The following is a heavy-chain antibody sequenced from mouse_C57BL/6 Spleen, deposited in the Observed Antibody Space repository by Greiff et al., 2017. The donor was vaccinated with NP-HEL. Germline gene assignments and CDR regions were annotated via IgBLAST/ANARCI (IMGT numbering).Heavy chain of an antibody. CDR3: ARGGGNYDFDY. D-gene: IGHD1-1*02. V-gene: IGHV1-26*01. CDR1: GYTFTDYY. Sequence: EVQLQQSGPELVKPGASVKISCKASGYTFTDYYMNWVKQSHGKSLEWIGDINPNNGGTSYNQKFKGKATLTVDKSSSTAYMELRSLTSEDSAVYYCARGGGNYDFDYWGQGTTLTVSS. CDR2: INPNNGGT. J-gene: IGHJ2*01.